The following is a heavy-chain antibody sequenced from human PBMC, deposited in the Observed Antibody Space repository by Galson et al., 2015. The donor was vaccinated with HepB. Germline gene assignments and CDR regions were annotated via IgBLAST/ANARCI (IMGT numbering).Heavy chain of an antibody. CDR2: ISSSGSTI. CDR1: GFTFSDYY. V-gene: IGHV3-11*01. CDR3: ASQLWFGEFRHYYYYGMDV. D-gene: IGHD3-10*01. Sequence: SLRLSCAASGFTFSDYYMSWIRQAPGKELEWVSYISSSGSTIYYADSVKGRFTISRDNAKNSLYLQMNSLRAEDTAVYYCASQLWFGEFRHYYYYGMDVWGQGTTVTVSS. J-gene: IGHJ6*02.